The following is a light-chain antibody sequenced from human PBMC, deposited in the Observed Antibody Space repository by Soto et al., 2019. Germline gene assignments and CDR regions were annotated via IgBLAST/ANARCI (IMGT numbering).Light chain of an antibody. Sequence: QSALTQPASVSGSPGQSITISCIGTSSDIGGYNYVSWYQQHPGKAPKLMIYDVYDRPLGVSNRFSGSKSGNTASLTISGLQDEDEADYYCSSYTDNRSYVCGAGTQVTVL. J-gene: IGLJ1*01. CDR1: SSDIGGYNY. CDR3: SSYTDNRSYV. CDR2: DVY. V-gene: IGLV2-14*03.